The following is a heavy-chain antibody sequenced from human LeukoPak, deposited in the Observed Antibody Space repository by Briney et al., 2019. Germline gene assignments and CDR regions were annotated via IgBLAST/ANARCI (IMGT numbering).Heavy chain of an antibody. V-gene: IGHV4-59*08. CDR3: ARHPDSVAGFDF. CDR1: GASISGSY. CDR2: MYYGGIT. D-gene: IGHD3-16*01. J-gene: IGHJ4*02. Sequence: SETLSLTCAVSGASISGSYWSWIRQPPGKGLEWIGYMYYGGITNSSPSLKSRVTISLDTSKNQFSLRLRSVTAADTAVYYCARHPDSVAGFDFWGQGALVSVSS.